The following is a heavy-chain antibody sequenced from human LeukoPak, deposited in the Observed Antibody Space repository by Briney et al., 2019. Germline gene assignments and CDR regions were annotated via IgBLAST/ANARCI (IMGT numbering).Heavy chain of an antibody. Sequence: GASVKLSCKASGGTFSNYAINWVRQAPGQGLEWLGGIIPIYGTTNYVQTFQGRVTITADESTTTAYMELSSLRSEDTALYYCATPHKYYDVWRGYCPFDNWGQGTLVTVSS. CDR1: GGTFSNYA. V-gene: IGHV1-69*13. D-gene: IGHD3-3*01. CDR3: ATPHKYYDVWRGYCPFDN. CDR2: IIPIYGTT. J-gene: IGHJ4*02.